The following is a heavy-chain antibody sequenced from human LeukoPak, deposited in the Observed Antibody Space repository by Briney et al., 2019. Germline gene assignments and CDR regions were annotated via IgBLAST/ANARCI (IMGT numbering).Heavy chain of an antibody. J-gene: IGHJ4*02. CDR2: ISYDGSNK. CDR1: GFTFSSYA. Sequence: GRSLRLSCAASGFTFSSYAMHWVRQAPGKELEWVAVISYDGSNKYYADSVKGRFTISRDNSKNTLYLQMNSLRAEDTAVYYCARCGYSNEYYLDYWGQGTLVTVSS. D-gene: IGHD4-11*01. V-gene: IGHV3-30-3*01. CDR3: ARCGYSNEYYLDY.